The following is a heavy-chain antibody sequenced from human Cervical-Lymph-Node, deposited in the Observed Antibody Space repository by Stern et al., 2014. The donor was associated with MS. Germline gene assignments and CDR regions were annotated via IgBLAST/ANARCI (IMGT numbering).Heavy chain of an antibody. Sequence: VQLGQSGGGLVQPGGSLRLSCTASGFTFSDHYMDWVRQAPGKGLEWVGRTSNKADSYTTEYATSVKGRFTISTDESKNSVYLQMNNLKIDDTAVYYCARLPLNWGQGTLVTVSS. CDR2: TSNKADSYTT. CDR3: ARLPLN. J-gene: IGHJ4*02. V-gene: IGHV3-72*01. CDR1: GFTFSDHY.